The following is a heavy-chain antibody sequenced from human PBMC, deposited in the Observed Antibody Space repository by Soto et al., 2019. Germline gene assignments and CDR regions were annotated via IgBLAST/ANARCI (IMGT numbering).Heavy chain of an antibody. J-gene: IGHJ3*02. CDR2: IIPIFGTA. CDR1: GGTFSSYA. D-gene: IGHD6-19*01. Sequence: QVQLVQSGAEVKKPGSSVKVSCKASGGTFSSYAISWVRQAPGQGLEGMGGIIPIFGTANYAQKFQGRVTITADESTSTAYMELSSLRSEDTAGYYCAGTVNIAVAAPWGDFDIWGQGTMVTVSS. CDR3: AGTVNIAVAAPWGDFDI. V-gene: IGHV1-69*01.